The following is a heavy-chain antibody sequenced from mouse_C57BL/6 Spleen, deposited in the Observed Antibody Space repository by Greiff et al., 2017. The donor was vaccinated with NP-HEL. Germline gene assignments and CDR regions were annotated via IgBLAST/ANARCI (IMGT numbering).Heavy chain of an antibody. Sequence: QVQLQQPGAELVRPGSSVKLPCKASGYTFTSYWMHWVKQRPIQGLEWIGNIDPSDSETHYNQKFKDKATLTVDKSSSTAYMQLSSLTSEDSAVYYCARYPTTAQASWFAYWGQGTLVTVSA. CDR3: ARYPTTAQASWFAY. V-gene: IGHV1-52*01. J-gene: IGHJ3*01. CDR1: GYTFTSYW. CDR2: IDPSDSET. D-gene: IGHD3-2*02.